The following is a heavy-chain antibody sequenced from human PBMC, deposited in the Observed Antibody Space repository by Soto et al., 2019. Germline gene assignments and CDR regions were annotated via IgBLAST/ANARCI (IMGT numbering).Heavy chain of an antibody. D-gene: IGHD6-13*01. CDR2: ISYDGSNK. CDR3: AKEGIADFDY. J-gene: IGHJ4*02. Sequence: GSLRLSCAASGFTFSSYGMHWVRQAPGKGLEWVAVISYDGSNKYYADSVKGRFTISGDNSKNTLYLQMNSLRAEDTAVYYCAKEGIADFDYWRQGTLVTVSS. CDR1: GFTFSSYG. V-gene: IGHV3-30*18.